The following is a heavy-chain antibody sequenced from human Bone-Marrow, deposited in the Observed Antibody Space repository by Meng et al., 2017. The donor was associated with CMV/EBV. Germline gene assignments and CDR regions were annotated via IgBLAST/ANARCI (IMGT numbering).Heavy chain of an antibody. J-gene: IGHJ2*01. D-gene: IGHD3-3*01. V-gene: IGHV5-51*01. CDR2: IYPGDSDT. CDR1: GYSFTSYW. Sequence: GESLKISCKGSGYSFTSYWIGWVRQMPGKGLEWMGIIYPGDSDTRYSPSFQGQVTISADKSISTAYLQWSSLKASDTAMYYCARQSVSGYYTDWYFDLWGRGTLVTVSS. CDR3: ARQSVSGYYTDWYFDL.